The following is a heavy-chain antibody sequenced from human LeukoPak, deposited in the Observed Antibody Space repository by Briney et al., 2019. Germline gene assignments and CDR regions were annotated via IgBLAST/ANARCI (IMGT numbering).Heavy chain of an antibody. D-gene: IGHD3-22*01. CDR2: INPNSGGT. Sequence: GASVKVSCKASGYTFTGYYMHWVRQAPGQGLEWMGWINPNSGGTNYAQKFQGRVTMTRDTSISTAYMELSRLRSDDTAVYYCARDDSSGYYYGAFDIWGQGTMVTVSS. V-gene: IGHV1-2*02. CDR3: ARDDSSGYYYGAFDI. J-gene: IGHJ3*02. CDR1: GYTFTGYY.